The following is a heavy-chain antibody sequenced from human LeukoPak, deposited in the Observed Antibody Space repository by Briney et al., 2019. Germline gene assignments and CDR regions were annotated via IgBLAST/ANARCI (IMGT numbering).Heavy chain of an antibody. CDR3: ARVLDCTNGVCPAGTYFFDY. CDR2: ISSSSSYI. Sequence: PGGSLRLSCAASGFTFSIYSINWVRQAPGKGLEWVSSISSSSSYIYYADSVKGRFTISRDNAKNSLYLQMNSLRAEETAVYYCARVLDCTNGVCPAGTYFFDYWGQGTRVTVSS. D-gene: IGHD2-8*01. CDR1: GFTFSIYS. J-gene: IGHJ4*02. V-gene: IGHV3-21*01.